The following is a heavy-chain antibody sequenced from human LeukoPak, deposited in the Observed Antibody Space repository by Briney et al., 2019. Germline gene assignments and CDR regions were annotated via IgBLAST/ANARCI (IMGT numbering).Heavy chain of an antibody. D-gene: IGHD5-12*01. Sequence: ASVKDSCKASGYTFTGYHMHWVRQAPGQGLEWMGRINPNSGDTNYAQKFQGRVTMTRDTSISTAYMELSRLRSDDTAVYYCARESLRSDYDYWGQGTLVTVSS. CDR1: GYTFTGYH. J-gene: IGHJ4*02. CDR3: ARESLRSDYDY. V-gene: IGHV1-2*06. CDR2: INPNSGDT.